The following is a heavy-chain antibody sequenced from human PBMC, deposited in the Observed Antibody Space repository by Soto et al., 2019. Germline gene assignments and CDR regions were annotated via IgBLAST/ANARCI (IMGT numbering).Heavy chain of an antibody. V-gene: IGHV3-15*01. Sequence: VPLVESGGGLVKPGGSLRLSCAASGFTFTNAWMNWVRQAPGKGLEWVGRIKSKTDGGATDYAAPVKGRFTISRDDSRNTLYLQMNSLNTEDTAVYYCTTLTVVDVHSDYWGQGTLVVVSS. CDR3: TTLTVVDVHSDY. CDR1: GFTFTNAW. J-gene: IGHJ4*02. D-gene: IGHD2-15*01. CDR2: IKSKTDGGAT.